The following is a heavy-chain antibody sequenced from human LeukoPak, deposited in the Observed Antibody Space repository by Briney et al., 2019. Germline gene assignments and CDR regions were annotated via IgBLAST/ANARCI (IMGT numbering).Heavy chain of an antibody. CDR2: INPSGGST. CDR1: GYIFTDYY. Sequence: ASVKVSCKASGYIFTDYYMHWVRQAPGQEPGWMGRINPSGGSTSYAQKFQGRVTMTRDTSTSTVYMELSSLRSEDTAVYYCARDSGAVAGASQVDYWGQGTLVTVSS. J-gene: IGHJ4*02. V-gene: IGHV1-46*01. D-gene: IGHD6-19*01. CDR3: ARDSGAVAGASQVDY.